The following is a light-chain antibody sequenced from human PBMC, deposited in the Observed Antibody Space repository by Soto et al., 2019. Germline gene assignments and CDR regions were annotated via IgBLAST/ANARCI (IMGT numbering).Light chain of an antibody. Sequence: EIVMTQSPATLSVSPGERATLSCRASQSVSSNLAWYQQKPGQAPRLLIYGASTRATGIPARFSGSGSGTEFTLTLSSLQSEDFADYYRQLYNNWTPITFGQGKRLEI. CDR1: QSVSSN. J-gene: IGKJ5*01. CDR3: QLYNNWTPIT. V-gene: IGKV3-15*01. CDR2: GAS.